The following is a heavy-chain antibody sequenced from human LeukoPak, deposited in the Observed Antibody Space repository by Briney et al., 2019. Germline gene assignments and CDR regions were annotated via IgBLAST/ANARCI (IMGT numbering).Heavy chain of an antibody. J-gene: IGHJ4*02. Sequence: PSETLSLTCTVSGGSISSGGYYWSWIRQHPGKGLEWIGYIYYSGSTYYNPSLKSRVTISVDTSKNQFSPKLSSVTAADTAVYYCASLSPEGYFDYWGQGTLVTVSS. V-gene: IGHV4-30-4*08. CDR2: IYYSGST. CDR3: ASLSPEGYFDY. CDR1: GGSISSGGYY.